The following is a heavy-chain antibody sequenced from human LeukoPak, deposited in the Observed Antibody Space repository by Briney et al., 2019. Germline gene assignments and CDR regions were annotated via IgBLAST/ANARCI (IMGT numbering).Heavy chain of an antibody. CDR3: ARDRCYDFWSGYYPVNY. CDR1: GFTFSSYW. V-gene: IGHV3-7*01. J-gene: IGHJ4*02. D-gene: IGHD3-3*01. Sequence: GGSLRLSCAASGFTFSSYWMSWVRQAPGKGLEWVANIKQDGSEKYYVDSVKGRFTISRDNAKNSLYLQMNSLRAEDTAVYYCARDRCYDFWSGYYPVNYWGQGTLVTVSS. CDR2: IKQDGSEK.